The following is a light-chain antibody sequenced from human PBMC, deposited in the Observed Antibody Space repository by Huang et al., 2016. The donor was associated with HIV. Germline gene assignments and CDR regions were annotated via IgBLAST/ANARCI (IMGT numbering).Light chain of an antibody. CDR3: QQYNRFYT. J-gene: IGKJ2*01. Sequence: DIQMTQSPSTLSASVGDRVTITCRASQSVGNWLEWYQQNPGQAPKLLIYTASTLHNGVPSRFSGSGSETEFTLTINSLQPDDFATYYCQQYNRFYTFGQGTRLDIK. CDR2: TAS. CDR1: QSVGNW. V-gene: IGKV1-5*03.